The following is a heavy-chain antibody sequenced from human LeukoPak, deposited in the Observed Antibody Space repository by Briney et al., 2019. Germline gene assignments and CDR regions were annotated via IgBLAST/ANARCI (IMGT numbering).Heavy chain of an antibody. J-gene: IGHJ5*02. CDR2: ISSSSSYT. CDR3: ARGTYGSGWNWFDP. V-gene: IGHV3-11*05. D-gene: IGHD3-10*01. CDR1: GFTFSDYY. Sequence: GGSLRLSCAASGFTFSDYYISWIRQAPGKGLELVSYISSSSSYTNYADSVKGRYTISRDNAKNSMYLQMNSLRAEDTAVYYCARGTYGSGWNWFDPWGQGTLVTVSS.